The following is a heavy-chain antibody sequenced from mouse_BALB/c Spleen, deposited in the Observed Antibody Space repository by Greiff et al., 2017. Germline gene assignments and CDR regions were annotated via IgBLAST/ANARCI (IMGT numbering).Heavy chain of an antibody. V-gene: IGHV5-15*02. CDR1: GFTFSDYG. D-gene: IGHD2-14*01. CDR3: ARGYSPGYFDY. J-gene: IGHJ2*01. CDR2: ISNLAYSI. Sequence: DVMLVESGGGLVQPGGSRKLSCAASGFTFSDYGMAWVRQAPGKGPEWVAFISNLAYSIYYADTVTGRFTISRENAKNTLYLEMSSLRSEDAAMYYCARGYSPGYFDYWGQGTTLTVSS.